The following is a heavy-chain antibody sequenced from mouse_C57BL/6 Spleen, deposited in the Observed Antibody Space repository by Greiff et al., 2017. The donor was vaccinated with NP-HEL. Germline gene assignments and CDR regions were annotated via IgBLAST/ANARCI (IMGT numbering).Heavy chain of an antibody. CDR3: AKIYDGYRYYAMDY. Sequence: QVQLKESGPGLVQPSQSLSITCTVSGFSLTSYGVHWVRQSPGKGLEWLGVIWRGGSTDYNAAFMSRLSITKDNSKSQVFFKMNSLQADDTAIYYCAKIYDGYRYYAMDYWGQGTSVTVSS. D-gene: IGHD2-3*01. V-gene: IGHV2-5*01. J-gene: IGHJ4*01. CDR2: IWRGGST. CDR1: GFSLTSYG.